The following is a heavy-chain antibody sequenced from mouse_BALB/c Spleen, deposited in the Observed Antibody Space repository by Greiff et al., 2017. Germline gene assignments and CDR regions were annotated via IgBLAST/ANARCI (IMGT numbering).Heavy chain of an antibody. Sequence: EVKLQESGGGLVKPGGSLKLSCAASGFTFSSYAMSWVRQTPEKRLEWVASISSGGSTYYPDSVKGRFTISRDNARNILYLQMSSLRSEDTAMYYCARGYYGSSYYFDYWGQGTTLTVSS. D-gene: IGHD1-1*01. CDR3: ARGYYGSSYYFDY. J-gene: IGHJ2*01. CDR1: GFTFSSYA. V-gene: IGHV5-6-5*01. CDR2: ISSGGST.